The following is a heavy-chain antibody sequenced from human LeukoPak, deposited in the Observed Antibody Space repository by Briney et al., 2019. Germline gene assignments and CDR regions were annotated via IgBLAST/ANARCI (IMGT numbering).Heavy chain of an antibody. V-gene: IGHV4-59*04. D-gene: IGHD5-12*01. CDR2: MYYRGST. J-gene: IGHJ6*02. CDR3: AGDSYSGYDYYYGIDV. CDR1: GGSISSYY. Sequence: SETLSLTCTVSGGSISSYYWSWIRQHPGKGLEWIGYMYYRGSTYYNPSLKSRVTISVDTSKSQFSLRLSSVTAADTAVYYCAGDSYSGYDYYYGIDVWGQGTTVTVSS.